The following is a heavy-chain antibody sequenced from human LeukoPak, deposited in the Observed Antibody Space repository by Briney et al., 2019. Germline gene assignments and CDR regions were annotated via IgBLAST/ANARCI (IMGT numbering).Heavy chain of an antibody. V-gene: IGHV4-34*01. CDR1: GGSFSGYY. CDR3: ARSCSSTSCYIAYYYYYYGMDV. Sequence: PSETLSLTCAVYGGSFSGYYWSWIRQPPGKGLEWIGEINHSGSTNYNPSLKSRVTISVDTSKNQFSLKLSSVTAADTAVYYCARSCSSTSCYIAYYYYYYGMDVWGQGTTVTASS. J-gene: IGHJ6*02. D-gene: IGHD2-2*02. CDR2: INHSGST.